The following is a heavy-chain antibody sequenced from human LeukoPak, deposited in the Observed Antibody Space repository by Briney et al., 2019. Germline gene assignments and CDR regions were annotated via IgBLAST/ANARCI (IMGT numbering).Heavy chain of an antibody. CDR3: AKEGVSYYDSSGYSI. CDR1: GFTFSSYG. V-gene: IGHV3-33*06. Sequence: GGSLRLSCAASGFTFSSYGMDLVRQAPGKGLEWVAVIWYDGSNKYYADSVKGRFTISRDNSKNTLYLQMNSLRAEDTAVYYCAKEGVSYYDSSGYSIWGQGTMVTVSS. J-gene: IGHJ3*02. CDR2: IWYDGSNK. D-gene: IGHD3-22*01.